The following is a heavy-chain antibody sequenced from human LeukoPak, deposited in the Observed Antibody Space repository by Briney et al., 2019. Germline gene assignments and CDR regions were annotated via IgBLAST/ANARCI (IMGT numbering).Heavy chain of an antibody. V-gene: IGHV3-11*01. CDR2: ISGTGAVT. D-gene: IGHD5-12*01. CDR1: GLIFSNYY. CDR3: ARDSGSGDDHAY. Sequence: PGGSLRLSCEVSGLIFSNYYMGWFRQAPGKGLEWVSYISGTGAVTFYEDSVKGRFTISRDNAKNVVYLELNNLRAEDTAFYYCARDSGSGDDHAYWGQGTLVTVSS. J-gene: IGHJ4*02.